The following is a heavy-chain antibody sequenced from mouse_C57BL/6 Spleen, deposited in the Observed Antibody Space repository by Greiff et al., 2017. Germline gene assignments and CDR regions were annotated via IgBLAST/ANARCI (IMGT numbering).Heavy chain of an antibody. V-gene: IGHV1-7*01. Sequence: QVQLKESGAELAKPGASVKLSCKASGYTFTSYWMHWVKQRPGQGLEWIGYINPSSGYTKYNQKFKDKATLTADKSSSTAYMQLSSLTYEDSAVYYCARSNWDSRGYFDVWGTGTTVTVSS. CDR1: GYTFTSYW. CDR2: INPSSGYT. CDR3: ARSNWDSRGYFDV. D-gene: IGHD4-1*01. J-gene: IGHJ1*03.